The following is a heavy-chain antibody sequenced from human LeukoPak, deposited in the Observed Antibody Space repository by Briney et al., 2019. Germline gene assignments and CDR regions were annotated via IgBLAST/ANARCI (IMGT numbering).Heavy chain of an antibody. J-gene: IGHJ6*03. CDR1: GGSISSYY. CDR2: IYYSGST. D-gene: IGHD5-18*01. V-gene: IGHV4-59*01. Sequence: SETLSLTCTVSGGSISSYYWSWIRQPPGKGLEWIGYIYYSGSTNYNPSLKSRVTISVDTSKNQFPLKLSSVTAADTAVYYCARTTEGGYTYDYFYYYYMDVWGKGTTVTISS. CDR3: ARTTEGGYTYDYFYYYYMDV.